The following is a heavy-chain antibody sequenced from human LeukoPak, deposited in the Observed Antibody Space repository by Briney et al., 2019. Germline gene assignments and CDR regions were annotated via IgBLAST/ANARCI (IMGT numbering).Heavy chain of an antibody. CDR1: GVTVSNTW. D-gene: IGHD2-15*01. V-gene: IGHV3-15*01. CDR2: FTSRSAGGTI. J-gene: IGHJ4*02. Sequence: SGGSLRLSCTASGVTVSNTWMSWVRQAPGKGLEWVGLFTSRSAGGTIHYAAPVQGRFTILAEDSKNTWYLQMNGLQIEDTGIYYCTTGGGTMDFWGQGTLVTVSS. CDR3: TTGGGTMDF.